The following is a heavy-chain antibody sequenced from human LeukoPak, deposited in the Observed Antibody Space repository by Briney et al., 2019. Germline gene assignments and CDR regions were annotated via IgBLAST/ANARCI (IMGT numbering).Heavy chain of an antibody. D-gene: IGHD3-10*01. CDR2: IVITSSYI. CDR1: GFTFSRHG. CDR3: ARGRSITILRGVAISDGFDM. V-gene: IGHV3-21*01. J-gene: IGHJ3*02. Sequence: GGSLRLSCAASGFTFSRHGMNWVRQAPGKGLEWVSFIVITSSYIYYADSMKGRFTISRDNAKNSLYLEMNSLRAEDTAVYYCARGRSITILRGVAISDGFDMWGQGTMVIVSS.